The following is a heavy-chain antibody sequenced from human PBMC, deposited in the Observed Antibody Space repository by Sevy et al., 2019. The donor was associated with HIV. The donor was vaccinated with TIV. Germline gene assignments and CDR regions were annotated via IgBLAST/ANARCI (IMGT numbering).Heavy chain of an antibody. J-gene: IGHJ5*02. CDR1: GGTFSSHA. D-gene: IGHD1-7*01. CDR3: AREVTGTTYGFDP. Sequence: ASVKVSCKASGGTFSSHAISWVRQAPGQGLEWMGGIIPIYGTINYAQTFQGRVTITADESTSTVYMVLSSLRPDDAAVYYCAREVTGTTYGFDPWGQGTLVTVSS. CDR2: IIPIYGTI. V-gene: IGHV1-69*13.